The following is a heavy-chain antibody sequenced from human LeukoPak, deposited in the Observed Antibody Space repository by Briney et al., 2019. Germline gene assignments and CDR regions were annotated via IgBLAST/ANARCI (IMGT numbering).Heavy chain of an antibody. CDR3: ATLNPGGQDYYGMDV. CDR2: IYYSGST. J-gene: IGHJ6*02. Sequence: SQTLSLTCTVSGGSISSGDYYWSWIRQPPGKGLEWIGYIYYSGSTYYNPSLKSRVTISVDTSKNQFSLKLSSVTAADTAVYYCATLNPGGQDYYGMDVWGQGTTVTVSS. CDR1: GGSISSGDYY. V-gene: IGHV4-30-4*01. D-gene: IGHD1-26*01.